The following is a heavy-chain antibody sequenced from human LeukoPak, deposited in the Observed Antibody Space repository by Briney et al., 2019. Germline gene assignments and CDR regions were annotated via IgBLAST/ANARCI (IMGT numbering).Heavy chain of an antibody. V-gene: IGHV4-59*01. CDR1: GGSISSYY. CDR3: ARRVAAAGPTGYWFDP. D-gene: IGHD6-13*01. Sequence: PSETLSLTCTVSGGSISSYYWSWIRQPPGKGLEWIGCIYYSGSTNYNPSLKSRVTISVDTSKNQFSLKLSSVTAADTAVYYCARRVAAAGPTGYWFDPWGQGTLVTVSS. CDR2: IYYSGST. J-gene: IGHJ5*02.